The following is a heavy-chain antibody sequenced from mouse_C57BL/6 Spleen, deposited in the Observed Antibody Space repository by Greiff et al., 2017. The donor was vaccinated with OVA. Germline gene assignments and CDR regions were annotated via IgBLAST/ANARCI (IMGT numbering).Heavy chain of an antibody. V-gene: IGHV1-18*01. Sequence: EVQLQQSGPELVKPGASVKIPCKASGYTFTDYNMDWVKQSHGKSLEWIGDINPNNGGTIYNQKFKGKATLTVDKSSSTAYMELRSLTSEDTAVYYCARGDGYHWYFDVWGTGTTVTVSS. D-gene: IGHD2-3*01. CDR1: GYTFTDYN. J-gene: IGHJ1*03. CDR3: ARGDGYHWYFDV. CDR2: INPNNGGT.